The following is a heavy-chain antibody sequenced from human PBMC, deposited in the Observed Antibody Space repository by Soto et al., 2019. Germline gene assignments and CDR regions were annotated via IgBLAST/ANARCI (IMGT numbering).Heavy chain of an antibody. CDR3: ARVPVAYNDYSHYGMDV. V-gene: IGHV4-59*01. J-gene: IGHJ6*02. D-gene: IGHD1-1*01. CDR2: VYYSGNT. Sequence: QVQLQESGPGLVKPSETLSLTCTVSGGSISSYYWSWIRQPPGKGLEWIGSVYYSGNTNYNPSLKRRVTVSVDTSKNQFALKLTSVTAADTAVYLCARVPVAYNDYSHYGMDVWGQGTTVAVSS. CDR1: GGSISSYY.